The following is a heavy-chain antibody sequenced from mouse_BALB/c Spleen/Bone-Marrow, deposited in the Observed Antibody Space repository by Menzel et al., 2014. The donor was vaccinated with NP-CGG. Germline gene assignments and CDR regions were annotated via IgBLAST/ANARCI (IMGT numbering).Heavy chain of an antibody. J-gene: IGHJ3*01. D-gene: IGHD1-2*01. CDR1: GFSFNTYA. Sequence: EVKLMESGGGLVQPKGSLKLSCAASGFSFNTYAMNWVRQAPGKGLEWVARIRSKSNNYATYYDDSVKDRFTISRDDSQSMLYLQMNNLKTEEAAMYYCGRPMHYYGYDAGFAYWGQGTLVTVSA. CDR2: IRSKSNNYAT. CDR3: GRPMHYYGYDAGFAY. V-gene: IGHV10-1*02.